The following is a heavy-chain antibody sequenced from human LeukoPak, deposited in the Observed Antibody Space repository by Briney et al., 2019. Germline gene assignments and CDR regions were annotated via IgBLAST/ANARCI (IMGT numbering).Heavy chain of an antibody. V-gene: IGHV4-61*08. J-gene: IGHJ3*02. CDR3: ARDQGGGSHPQAFDI. Sequence: SETLSLTCTVSGGSVSNADYYWSWIRHPPGKTLEWIGYIYHTGSNNYKYSLKSRVTISLDTSKNRFSLRLTSMTAADTAIYYCARDQGGGSHPQAFDIWGQGTMFTVSS. D-gene: IGHD3-16*01. CDR1: GGSVSNADYY. CDR2: IYHTGSN.